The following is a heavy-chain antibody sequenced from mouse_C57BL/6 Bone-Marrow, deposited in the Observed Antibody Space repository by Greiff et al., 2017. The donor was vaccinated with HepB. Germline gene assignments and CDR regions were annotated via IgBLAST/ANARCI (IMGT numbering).Heavy chain of an antibody. CDR2: IDPSDSYT. D-gene: IGHD2-2*01. CDR3: ARWLSYYYAMDY. Sequence: QVQLQQPGAELARPGTSVKLSCKASGYTFTSYWMHWVKQRPGQGLEWIGVIDPSDSYTNYNQKFKGKATLTVDTSSSTAYMQLSSLTSEDSAVYYCARWLSYYYAMDYWGQGTSVTVSS. V-gene: IGHV1-59*01. J-gene: IGHJ4*01. CDR1: GYTFTSYW.